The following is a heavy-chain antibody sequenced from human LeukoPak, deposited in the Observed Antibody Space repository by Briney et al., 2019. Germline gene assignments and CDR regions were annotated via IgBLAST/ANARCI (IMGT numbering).Heavy chain of an antibody. J-gene: IGHJ4*02. D-gene: IGHD3-10*01. CDR1: GFTFSSYS. Sequence: PGGSLRLSCAASGFTFSSYSMNWVRQAPGKGLEWVSYISSTSNTIYYADSVKGRFTISRDNAKNSLYLQMNSLRDEDTAVYYCAREGPSGSPPADFWGQGTLVTVSS. CDR3: AREGPSGSPPADF. CDR2: ISSTSNTI. V-gene: IGHV3-48*02.